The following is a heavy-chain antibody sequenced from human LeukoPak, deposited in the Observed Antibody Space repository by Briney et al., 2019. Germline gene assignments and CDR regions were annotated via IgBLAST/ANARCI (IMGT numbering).Heavy chain of an antibody. CDR2: INPSGGST. CDR3: ARVRDGYNYDY. Sequence: ASVKVSCKASGYTFTSYDINWVRQAPGQGLEWMGIINPSGGSTSYAQKFQGRVTMTRDMSTSTVYMELSSLRSEDTAVYYCARVRDGYNYDYWGQGTLVTVSS. D-gene: IGHD5-24*01. V-gene: IGHV1-46*01. CDR1: GYTFTSYD. J-gene: IGHJ4*02.